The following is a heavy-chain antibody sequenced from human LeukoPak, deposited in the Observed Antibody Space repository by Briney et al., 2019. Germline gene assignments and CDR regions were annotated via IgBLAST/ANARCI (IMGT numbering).Heavy chain of an antibody. CDR2: ISSSSSTI. CDR1: GFTFSSYS. J-gene: IGHJ4*02. D-gene: IGHD3-10*01. Sequence: PGGSLRLSCAASGFTFSSYSMNWVRQAPGKGLEWVSYISSSSSTIYYADSVKGRFTISRDNAKNSLYLQMNSLRAEDTAVYYCARDRLLWFGELPGEFDYWGQGTLVTVSS. CDR3: ARDRLLWFGELPGEFDY. V-gene: IGHV3-48*04.